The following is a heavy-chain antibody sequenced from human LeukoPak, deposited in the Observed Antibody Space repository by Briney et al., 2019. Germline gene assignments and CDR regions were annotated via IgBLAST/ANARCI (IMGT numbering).Heavy chain of an antibody. CDR3: ARDPWVYSGSYPVDY. D-gene: IGHD1-26*01. J-gene: IGHJ4*02. CDR2: IYHSGST. V-gene: IGHV4-38-2*02. CDR1: GYSISSGYY. Sequence: SSETLSLTCAVSGYSISSGYYWGWIRQPPGKGLEWIGSIYHSGSTYYNPSLKGRVTITVDTSKKQFSLKLSSVTAADTAVYYCARDPWVYSGSYPVDYWGQGTLVTVSS.